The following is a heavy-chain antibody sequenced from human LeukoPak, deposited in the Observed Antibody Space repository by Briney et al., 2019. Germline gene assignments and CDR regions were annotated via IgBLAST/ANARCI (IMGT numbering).Heavy chain of an antibody. CDR1: GYTFTGYY. Sequence: APVKVSCKPSGYTFTGYYMHWVRQAPGQGLEWMGRINPNSGATNYAQKFQGRVTMTRDTSISTAYMELTTLRSDDTAVYYCAKSIEYCGADCYGYFDLWGRGTLVTVSS. J-gene: IGHJ2*01. V-gene: IGHV1-2*06. D-gene: IGHD2-21*02. CDR2: INPNSGAT. CDR3: AKSIEYCGADCYGYFDL.